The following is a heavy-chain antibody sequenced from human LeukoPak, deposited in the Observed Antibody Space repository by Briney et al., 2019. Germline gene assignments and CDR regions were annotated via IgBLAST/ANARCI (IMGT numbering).Heavy chain of an antibody. CDR2: ITGGGDTT. Sequence: GGSLRLSCAASGFTFSSYAMTWVRQAPGKGLEWVSAITGGGDTTYYADSVKGRFTISRDNSKNTLYLQMNNLRAEDTAIYYCAEAANYDILTGYYLDYWGRGTLVTVSS. J-gene: IGHJ4*02. CDR3: AEAANYDILTGYYLDY. CDR1: GFTFSSYA. D-gene: IGHD3-9*01. V-gene: IGHV3-23*01.